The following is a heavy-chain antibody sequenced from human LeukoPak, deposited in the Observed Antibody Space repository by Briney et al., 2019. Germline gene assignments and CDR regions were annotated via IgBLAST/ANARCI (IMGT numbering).Heavy chain of an antibody. Sequence: PGGSLRLSCAASGFTFSSYAMHWVRQAPGKGLEWVAVISYDGSNKYYADSVKGRFTISRDNSKNTLYLQMNSLRAEDTAVYYCARDSEGAFDCWGQGTLVTVSS. J-gene: IGHJ4*02. V-gene: IGHV3-30-3*01. CDR1: GFTFSSYA. CDR2: ISYDGSNK. D-gene: IGHD4/OR15-4a*01. CDR3: ARDSEGAFDC.